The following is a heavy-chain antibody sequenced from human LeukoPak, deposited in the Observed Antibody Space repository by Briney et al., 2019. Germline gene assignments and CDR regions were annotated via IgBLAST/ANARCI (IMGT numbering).Heavy chain of an antibody. CDR3: ARGPQVGATYFDY. J-gene: IGHJ4*02. CDR1: GYTFSDYY. CDR2: INPNSGGT. D-gene: IGHD1-26*01. Sequence: ASVKVSCKASGYTFSDYYMHWVRQAPGQGLEWMGWINPNSGGTNYAQKFQGRVTITRSTSISTAYMELSSLRSEDTAVYYCARGPQVGATYFDYWGQGTLVTVSS. V-gene: IGHV1-2*02.